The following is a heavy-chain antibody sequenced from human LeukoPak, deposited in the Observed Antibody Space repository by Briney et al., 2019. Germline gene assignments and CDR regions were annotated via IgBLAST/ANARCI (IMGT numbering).Heavy chain of an antibody. J-gene: IGHJ4*02. CDR2: IRGGSSDI. V-gene: IGHV3-21*05. Sequence: GGSLRLSCATSGFTFSSFSMNWVRQAPGKGLEWVSYIRGGSSDIHYADSVKGRFTISRDDAKNSLYLQMSSLRAEDTAVYFCVRDHEWAFDYWGQGTLVTVSS. CDR1: GFTFSSFS. CDR3: VRDHEWAFDY. D-gene: IGHD1-26*01.